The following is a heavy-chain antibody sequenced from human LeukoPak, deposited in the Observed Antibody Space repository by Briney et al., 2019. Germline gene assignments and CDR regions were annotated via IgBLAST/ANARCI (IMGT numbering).Heavy chain of an antibody. CDR2: MNPNSGNT. J-gene: IGHJ4*01. CDR3: ARGAITFGGVIDGMIDY. CDR1: GYTFTSYD. Sequence: ASVKVSCKASGYTFTSYDINWVRQPTGQGLEWMGLMNPNSGNTSYAQKFQGRVTMTRNTSISTAYMELSSLRSEDTAVYYCARGAITFGGVIDGMIDYWGQGTLVTVSS. V-gene: IGHV1-8*01. D-gene: IGHD3-16*02.